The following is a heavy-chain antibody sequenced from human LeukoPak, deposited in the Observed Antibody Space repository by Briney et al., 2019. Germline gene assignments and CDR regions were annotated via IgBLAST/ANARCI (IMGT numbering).Heavy chain of an antibody. Sequence: ASVKVSCKACVFTFSNSDINWVRQAPGQGLEWMGWISAYNGNTNYAQKLQGRVTMTTDTSTSTAYMELRSLRSDDTAVYYCARITCSGGSCYSGSNYWGQGTLVTVSS. CDR2: ISAYNGNT. CDR1: VFTFSNSD. V-gene: IGHV1-18*01. D-gene: IGHD2-15*01. CDR3: ARITCSGGSCYSGSNY. J-gene: IGHJ4*02.